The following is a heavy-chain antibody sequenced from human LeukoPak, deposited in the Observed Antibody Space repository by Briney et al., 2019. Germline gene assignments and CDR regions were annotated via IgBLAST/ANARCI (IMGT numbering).Heavy chain of an antibody. V-gene: IGHV3-20*04. Sequence: GGSLRLSCAASGSTFYNYGMSWVRQAPGKGLEWVSGINWNGGSTGYADSVKGRFTISRDNAKNSLYLQMNSLRAEDTALYYCAKGYYYGPFDCWGQGTRVTVSS. CDR1: GSTFYNYG. CDR3: AKGYYYGPFDC. CDR2: INWNGGST. D-gene: IGHD3-10*01. J-gene: IGHJ4*02.